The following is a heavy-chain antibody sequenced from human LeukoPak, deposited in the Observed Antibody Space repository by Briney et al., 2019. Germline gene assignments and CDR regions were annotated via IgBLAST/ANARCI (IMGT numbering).Heavy chain of an antibody. V-gene: IGHV3-23*01. CDR3: AKGRLDVRDWFDP. D-gene: IGHD3-10*02. CDR2: ISGSGDST. CDR1: GFTFSSYA. Sequence: GGSLRLSCAASGFTFSSYAMSWVRQAPGKGLEWVSAISGSGDSTYYTDSVKGRFTISRDNSKNTLYLQMNSLRAEDTAVYYCAKGRLDVRDWFDPWGQGTLVTVSS. J-gene: IGHJ5*02.